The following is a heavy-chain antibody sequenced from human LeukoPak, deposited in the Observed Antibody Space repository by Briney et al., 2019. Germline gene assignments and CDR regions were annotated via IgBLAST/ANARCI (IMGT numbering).Heavy chain of an antibody. D-gene: IGHD2-15*01. V-gene: IGHV4-59*01. CDR1: GDSNTSYY. Sequence: SETLSLTCTVSGDSNTSYYWNWVRQSPEKGLEWIGYIHHTGKNYYNPSLKSRITMSVDTSKSQFFLKLSSVTAADTAVYYCARVLGYCSGGSCYSPLYYYYGMDVWGQGTTVTVSS. J-gene: IGHJ6*02. CDR2: IHHTGKN. CDR3: ARVLGYCSGGSCYSPLYYYYGMDV.